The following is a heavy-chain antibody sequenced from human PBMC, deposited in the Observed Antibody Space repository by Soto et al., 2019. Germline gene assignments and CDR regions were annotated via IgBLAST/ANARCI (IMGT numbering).Heavy chain of an antibody. CDR2: INPNNGDT. D-gene: IGHD6-19*01. J-gene: IGHJ4*02. CDR3: ARGRSVAGKKFDY. V-gene: IGHV1-2*02. CDR1: GYTFSGYY. Sequence: QVQLVQSGAEVKEPGASVKVSCKASGYTFSGYYIHWVRQAPGQGPEWVGWINPNNGDTNYAQKYQGRVTMTRDTSITTVYMELNSLRSDDTAVYYCARGRSVAGKKFDYWGQGTLVTVS.